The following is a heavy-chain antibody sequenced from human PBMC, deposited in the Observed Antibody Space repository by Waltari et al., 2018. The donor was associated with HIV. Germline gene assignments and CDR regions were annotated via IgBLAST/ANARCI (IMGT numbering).Heavy chain of an antibody. CDR2: TIPILGIS. CDR1: GGTFSSYT. V-gene: IGHV1-69*02. Sequence: QVQLVQSGAEVKKPGSSVKVSCKASGGTFSSYTISWVRHAPGQGLEWMGMTIPILGISIYHQKFQGRVTITADKSTSTAYMELSSLRSEDTAVYYCARLGPPTVHYWGQGTLVTVSS. CDR3: ARLGPPTVHY. J-gene: IGHJ4*02. D-gene: IGHD4-17*01.